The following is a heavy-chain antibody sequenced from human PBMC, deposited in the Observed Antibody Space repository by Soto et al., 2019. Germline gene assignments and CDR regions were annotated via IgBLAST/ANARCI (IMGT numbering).Heavy chain of an antibody. CDR3: RGSSWTDYYYYMDV. CDR2: IKQDGSEK. CDR1: GLTFSSYW. D-gene: IGHD6-13*01. Sequence: GGSLRHSCAASGLTFSSYWMSWVRQATGKGLEWVANIKQDGSEKYYVDSVKGRFTISRDNAKNSLYLQMNSLRAEDTAVYYCRGSSWTDYYYYMDVWGKGTTVTVSS. J-gene: IGHJ6*03. V-gene: IGHV3-7*01.